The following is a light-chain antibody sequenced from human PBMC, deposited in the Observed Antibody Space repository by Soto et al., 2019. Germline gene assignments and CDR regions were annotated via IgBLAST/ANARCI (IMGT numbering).Light chain of an antibody. CDR1: QSVSSNY. J-gene: IGKJ1*01. CDR3: QQYGRPPRT. Sequence: EIVLTQSPGTLSLSPGERATLSCRASQSVSSNYLAWYQQKPGQAPRLLISGVSSRATGIPDRFSGSGSGTDFTLTISSLEPEDIAVYYCQQYGRPPRTFGQGTKVEIK. V-gene: IGKV3-20*01. CDR2: GVS.